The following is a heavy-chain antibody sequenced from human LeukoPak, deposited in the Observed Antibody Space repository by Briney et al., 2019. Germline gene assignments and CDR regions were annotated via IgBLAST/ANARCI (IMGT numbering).Heavy chain of an antibody. CDR1: GGSISSYY. J-gene: IGHJ4*01. V-gene: IGHV4-59*01. CDR2: IYYSGST. Sequence: SETLSLTCTVSGGSISSYYWSWIRQPPGKELEWIGYIYYSGSTNYNPSLKSRVTMSVDTSKNQLSLRLTSVTAADTAVYYCASILYGSNGSDYWGQGTLVTVSS. CDR3: ASILYGSNGSDY. D-gene: IGHD4/OR15-4a*01.